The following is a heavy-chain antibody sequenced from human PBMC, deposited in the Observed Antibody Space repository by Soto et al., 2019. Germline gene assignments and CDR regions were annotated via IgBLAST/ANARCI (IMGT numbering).Heavy chain of an antibody. Sequence: VSVKVSCKASGYTFTSYAMHWVRQAPGQRLEWMGWINAGNGNTKYSQKFQGRVTITRDTSASTAYMELSSLRSEDTAVYYCARALNYDSSGYYYVPLYYFDYWGQGTLVTVSS. V-gene: IGHV1-3*01. CDR3: ARALNYDSSGYYYVPLYYFDY. CDR2: INAGNGNT. CDR1: GYTFTSYA. D-gene: IGHD3-22*01. J-gene: IGHJ4*02.